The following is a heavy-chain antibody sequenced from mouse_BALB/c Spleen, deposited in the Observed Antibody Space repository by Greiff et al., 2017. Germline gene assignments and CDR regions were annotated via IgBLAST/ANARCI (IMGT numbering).Heavy chain of an antibody. CDR3: ARSAYGAMDY. Sequence: EVQVVESGGGLVQPGGSRKLSCAASGFTFSSFGMHWVRQAPEKGLEWVAYISSGSSTIYYADTVKGRFTISRDNPKNTLFLQMTSLRSEDTAMYYCARSAYGAMDYWGQGTSVTVSS. V-gene: IGHV5-17*02. CDR2: ISSGSSTI. J-gene: IGHJ4*01. D-gene: IGHD6-5*01. CDR1: GFTFSSFG.